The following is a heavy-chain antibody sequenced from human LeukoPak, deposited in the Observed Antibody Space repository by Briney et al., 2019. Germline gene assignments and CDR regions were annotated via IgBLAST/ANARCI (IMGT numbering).Heavy chain of an antibody. Sequence: GRSLRLPCAASGFTFRSYAMHWVRQAPEKGLEWVAGISYDGTNKYYADSVKGRFTISRDNSRNTLYLQMNSLRSDDTAVYYCARESPACGEDCFFDYWGQGTLVTVSS. D-gene: IGHD2-21*02. CDR1: GFTFRSYA. V-gene: IGHV3-30-3*01. J-gene: IGHJ4*02. CDR3: ARESPACGEDCFFDY. CDR2: ISYDGTNK.